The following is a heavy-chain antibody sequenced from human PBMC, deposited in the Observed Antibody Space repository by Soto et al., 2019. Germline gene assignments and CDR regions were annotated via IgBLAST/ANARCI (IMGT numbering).Heavy chain of an antibody. D-gene: IGHD2-2*02. CDR1: GGSISSSSYY. CDR2: IYYSGST. CDR3: AREKGYCSSTSCYNSYYYYGMDV. Sequence: QLQLQESGPGLVKPSETLSLTCTVSGGSISSSSYYWGWIRQPPGKGLEWIGSIYYSGSTYYNPSLKSRVTISVDTSKNQFSLKLSSVTAADTAVYYCAREKGYCSSTSCYNSYYYYGMDVWGQGTTVTVSS. V-gene: IGHV4-39*02. J-gene: IGHJ6*02.